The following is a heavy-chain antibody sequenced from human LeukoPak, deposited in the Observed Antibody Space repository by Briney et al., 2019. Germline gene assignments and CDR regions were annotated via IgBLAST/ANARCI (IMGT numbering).Heavy chain of an antibody. CDR2: ISYDGSNK. D-gene: IGHD5-18*01. CDR3: ARDLYSYGLGEFDY. V-gene: IGHV3-30-3*01. Sequence: GGSLRLSCAASGFTFSSYAMHWVRQAPGKGLEWVAVISYDGSNKYYADSVKGRFTISRDNSENTLYLQMNSLRAEDTAVYYCARDLYSYGLGEFDYWGQGTLVTVSS. CDR1: GFTFSSYA. J-gene: IGHJ4*02.